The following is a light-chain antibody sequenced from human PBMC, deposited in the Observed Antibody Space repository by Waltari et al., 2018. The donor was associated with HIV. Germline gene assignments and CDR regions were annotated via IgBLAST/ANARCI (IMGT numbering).Light chain of an antibody. V-gene: IGLV3-21*04. Sequence: SPVLTQPPSVSVAPGQTARITCGAPHIGRKSVHWYQQKPGQAPVLVMVYDTDRPAGIPERFSGSNSANTAILTISRVGAGDEADYYCQVWDSSTDHVVFGGGTKLTVL. CDR3: QVWDSSTDHVV. CDR2: YDT. CDR1: HIGRKS. J-gene: IGLJ2*01.